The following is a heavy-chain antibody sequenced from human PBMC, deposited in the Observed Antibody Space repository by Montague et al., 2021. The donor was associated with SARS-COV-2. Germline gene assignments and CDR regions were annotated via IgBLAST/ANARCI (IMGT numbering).Heavy chain of an antibody. CDR1: GGSVSSYY. V-gene: IGHV4-59*02. CDR3: AGAGGFYDYWSGYSSSAGFFDP. J-gene: IGHJ5*02. Sequence: SETLSLTCTVSGGSVSSYYWSWIRQSPGKGLQWLGYIYYSGSTDYNPSLKSRVTMSVDTSKNQLSLRLNSVTTAATAVYFCAGAGGFYDYWSGYSSSAGFFDPWGQGILVTVSS. CDR2: IYYSGST. D-gene: IGHD3-3*01.